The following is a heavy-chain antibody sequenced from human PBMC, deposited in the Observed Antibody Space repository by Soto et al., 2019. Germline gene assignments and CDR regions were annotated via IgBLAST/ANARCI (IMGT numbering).Heavy chain of an antibody. CDR2: ISPYNGDT. CDR1: GYTFTTYG. V-gene: IGHV1-18*04. Sequence: QVQLVQSGAEVKRPGASLKVSCKASGYTFTTYGFNWVRQAPGQGLEWMGWISPYNGDTNYAQNFQGRVTLTTDTSTSTAYMELRSLTSDDTAVYYCARTPRAQMIVLEAATGFDYWGQGTLVTVSS. CDR3: ARTPRAQMIVLEAATGFDY. J-gene: IGHJ4*02. D-gene: IGHD2-15*01.